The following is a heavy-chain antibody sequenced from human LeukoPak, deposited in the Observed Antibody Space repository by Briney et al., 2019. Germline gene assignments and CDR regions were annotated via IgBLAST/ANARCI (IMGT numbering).Heavy chain of an antibody. D-gene: IGHD7-27*01. CDR1: GFTFSSYV. V-gene: IGHV3-30-3*01. J-gene: IGHJ4*02. CDR3: ARANWAGIEAHATDY. CDR2: ISYDGSNK. Sequence: PGRSLRLSCAASGFTFSSYVMHWVRQAPGKGPEWVAVISYDGSNKYYADSVKGRFTISRDNSKNTLYLQVNSLQAEDTAVYFCARANWAGIEAHATDYWGQGTLVTDSS.